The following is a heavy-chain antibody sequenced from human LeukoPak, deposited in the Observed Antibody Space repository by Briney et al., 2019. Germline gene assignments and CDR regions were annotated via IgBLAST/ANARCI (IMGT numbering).Heavy chain of an antibody. CDR3: ASERGTAVAEYYFDY. CDR2: IKQDGSEK. V-gene: IGHV3-7*01. CDR1: GFTFSSYW. J-gene: IGHJ4*02. Sequence: PGGSLRLSCAASGFTFSSYWMSWVRQAPGKGLEWVANIKQDGSEKYYVDSVKGRFTITRDNAKNSLYLQMNSLRAEDTAVYYCASERGTAVAEYYFDYWGQGTLVTVSS. D-gene: IGHD6-19*01.